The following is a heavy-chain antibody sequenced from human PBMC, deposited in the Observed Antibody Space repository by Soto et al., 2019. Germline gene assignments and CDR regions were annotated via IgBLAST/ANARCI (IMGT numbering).Heavy chain of an antibody. V-gene: IGHV4-31*11. CDR1: GGSITSDAYY. CDR3: ARYYFDSSGYSNWFDP. CDR2: IHYSGRT. J-gene: IGHJ5*02. D-gene: IGHD3-22*01. Sequence: KTSETLSLTCAVSGGSITSDAYYWTWIRQHPGKGLEWIAYIHYSGRTYYNPSLKSRVTISVDTSNNQFSLKLSSVTAADTAVYYCARYYFDSSGYSNWFDPWGQGTLVTVSS.